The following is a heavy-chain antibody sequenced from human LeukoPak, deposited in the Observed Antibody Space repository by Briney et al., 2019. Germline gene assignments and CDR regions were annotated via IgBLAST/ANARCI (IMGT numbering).Heavy chain of an antibody. J-gene: IGHJ4*02. CDR2: IPKDGINK. Sequence: GGSLRLSCATSGFIFSNYGFHWVRQAPGKGLEWVALIQNDIPKDGINKYYADSVRGRFTISRDNSKNTVYLQMNSLRVADTAMYYCAKGDSNWGQGTLVTVSS. D-gene: IGHD6-13*01. V-gene: IGHV3-30*02. CDR3: AKGDSN. CDR1: GFIFSNYG.